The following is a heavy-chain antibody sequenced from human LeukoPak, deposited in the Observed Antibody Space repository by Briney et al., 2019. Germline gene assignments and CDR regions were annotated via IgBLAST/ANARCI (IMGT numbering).Heavy chain of an antibody. D-gene: IGHD2-21*02. CDR2: IYYSGST. J-gene: IGHJ4*02. V-gene: IGHV4-39*07. CDR3: ARVGGGDCIDY. Sequence: SETLSLTCTVSGGSISSSSYYWGWIRQPPGKGLEWIGSIYYSGSTYYNPSLKSRVTISVDKSKNQFSLKLSSVTAADTAVYYCARVGGGDCIDYWGQGTLVTVSS. CDR1: GGSISSSSYY.